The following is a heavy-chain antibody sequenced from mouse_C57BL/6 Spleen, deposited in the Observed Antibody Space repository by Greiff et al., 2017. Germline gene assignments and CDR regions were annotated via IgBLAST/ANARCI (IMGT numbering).Heavy chain of an antibody. Sequence: QVQLQQPGAELVMPGASVKLSCKASGYTFTSYWMHWVKQRPGQGLECIGEIDPSDSYTNYNQKFKGKSTLTVDKSSSTAYMQLSSLTSEDSAVYYCARWGSNNWYFDVWGTGTTVTVSS. D-gene: IGHD2-5*01. CDR2: IDPSDSYT. J-gene: IGHJ1*03. CDR1: GYTFTSYW. CDR3: ARWGSNNWYFDV. V-gene: IGHV1-69*01.